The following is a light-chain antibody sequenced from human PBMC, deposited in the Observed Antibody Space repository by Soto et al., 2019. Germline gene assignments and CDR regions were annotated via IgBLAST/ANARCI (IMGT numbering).Light chain of an antibody. CDR2: KAS. CDR3: QQYNTYPWT. CDR1: QSVSRL. V-gene: IGKV1-5*03. Sequence: DIQMTQSPSTLSASVGDRVTITCRASQSVSRLLAWYQQKPGKAPKVLIYKASSLESGVSSRFSGSGSGTEFTLTISSLQPDDFATYYCQQYNTYPWTFGQGTKVEIK. J-gene: IGKJ1*01.